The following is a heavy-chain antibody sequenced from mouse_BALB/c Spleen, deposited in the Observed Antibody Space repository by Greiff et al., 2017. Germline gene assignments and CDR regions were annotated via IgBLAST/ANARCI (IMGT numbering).Heavy chain of an antibody. D-gene: IGHD2-4*01. J-gene: IGHJ3*01. CDR3: ARGYYDYDGFAY. Sequence: DVKLVESGGGLVKLGGSLKLSCAASGFTFSSYYMSWVRQTPEKRLELVAAINSNGGSTYYPDTVKGRFTISRDNAKNTLYLQMSSLKSEDTALYYCARGYYDYDGFAYWGQGTLVTVSA. V-gene: IGHV5-6-2*01. CDR1: GFTFSSYY. CDR2: INSNGGST.